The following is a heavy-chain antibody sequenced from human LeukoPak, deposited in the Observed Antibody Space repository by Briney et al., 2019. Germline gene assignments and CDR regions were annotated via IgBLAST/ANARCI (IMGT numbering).Heavy chain of an antibody. CDR3: ARVEARDCSGSTCYFNRFVP. D-gene: IGHD2-15*01. CDR2: INPNSGDT. J-gene: IGHJ5*02. CDR1: GYTFTGYY. Sequence: ASVKVSCKASGYTFTGYYLHWVRQAPGQGLEWMGWINPNSGDTNCAQKFQGRVTMTRDTSISTVYMELNWLRSDDTAVYYCARVEARDCSGSTCYFNRFVPWGQGTLVTVSS. V-gene: IGHV1-2*02.